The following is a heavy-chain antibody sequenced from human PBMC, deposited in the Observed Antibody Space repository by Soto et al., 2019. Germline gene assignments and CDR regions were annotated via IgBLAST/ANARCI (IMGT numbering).Heavy chain of an antibody. CDR2: LSHSGNT. CDR3: ARHMDYNILTGYFD. J-gene: IGHJ4*02. CDR1: GASTSSTFHY. Sequence: QLRLQESGPGLLKPSETLSLTCSVSGASTSSTFHYWGWIRQPPGKGLEWLGSLSHSGNTHYNPSLKSRLFISADNSKSRFSLTLTTVTPADTAVYFCARHMDYNILTGYFDWGQGTLVTVSS. V-gene: IGHV4-39*01. D-gene: IGHD3-9*01.